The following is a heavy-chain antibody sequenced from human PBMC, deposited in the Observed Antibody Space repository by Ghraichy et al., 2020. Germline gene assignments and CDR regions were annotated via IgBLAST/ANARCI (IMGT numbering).Heavy chain of an antibody. CDR2: INHSGST. D-gene: IGHD2-2*01. J-gene: IGHJ6*02. CDR1: GGSFSGYY. V-gene: IGHV4-34*01. CDR3: ARADIVVVPAAQYYYYGMDV. Sequence: SETLSLTCAVYGGSFSGYYWSWIRQPPGKGLEWIGEINHSGSTNYNPSLKSRVTISVDTSKNQFSLKLSSVTAADTAEYYCARADIVVVPAAQYYYYGMDVWGQGTTVTVSS.